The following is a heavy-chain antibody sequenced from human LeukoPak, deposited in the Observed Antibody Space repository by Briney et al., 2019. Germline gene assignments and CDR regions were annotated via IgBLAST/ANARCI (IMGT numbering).Heavy chain of an antibody. D-gene: IGHD6-19*01. CDR3: ARDREDIAVAGYDY. V-gene: IGHV3-21*01. CDR2: ISSSSSYI. J-gene: IGHJ4*02. Sequence: GGSLRLSCAASGFTFSSYSMNWVRQAPGKGLEWVSSISSSSSYIYYADSVKGRFTISRDNAKNSLYLQMNSLRAEDTAVYYCARDREDIAVAGYDYWGQGTLVTVSS. CDR1: GFTFSSYS.